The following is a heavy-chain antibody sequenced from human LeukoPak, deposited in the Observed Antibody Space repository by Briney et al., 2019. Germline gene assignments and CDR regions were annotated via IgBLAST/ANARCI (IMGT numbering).Heavy chain of an antibody. D-gene: IGHD1-26*01. CDR3: ARAQVGAPTDL. Sequence: GGSLRLSCAASGFPFSSYAMYWVRQAPGKGLVRVARIHGDGDNISYADSVRGRFTISRDNAKDTLYLHVNSLRPEDTAVYYCARAQVGAPTDLWGQGTLVTVSS. CDR2: IHGDGDNI. J-gene: IGHJ5*02. CDR1: GFPFSSYA. V-gene: IGHV3-74*01.